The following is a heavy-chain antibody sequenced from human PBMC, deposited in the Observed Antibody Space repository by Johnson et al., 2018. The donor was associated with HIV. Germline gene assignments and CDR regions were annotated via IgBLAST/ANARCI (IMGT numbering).Heavy chain of an antibody. CDR2: ISFDGNTR. Sequence: QVQLVESGGGVVQPGRSLRLSCAASGFPFSSYAMHWVRQAPGRGLEWVALISFDGNTRFFGDSMKGRFTISRDNSNNTLYLQMNSLRAEDAAVYYCAKGYSSSWYVAFDIWGQGTMVTVSS. D-gene: IGHD6-13*01. CDR3: AKGYSSSWYVAFDI. J-gene: IGHJ3*02. CDR1: GFPFSSYA. V-gene: IGHV3-30-3*01.